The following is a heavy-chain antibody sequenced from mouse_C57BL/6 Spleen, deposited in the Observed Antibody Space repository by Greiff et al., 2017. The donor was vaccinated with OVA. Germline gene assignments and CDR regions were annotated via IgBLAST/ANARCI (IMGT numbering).Heavy chain of an antibody. V-gene: IGHV3-6*01. CDR2: ISYDGSN. CDR1: GYSITSGYY. D-gene: IGHD2-3*01. J-gene: IGHJ3*01. Sequence: DVQLQESGPGLVKPSQSLSLTCSVTGYSITSGYYWNWIRQFPGNKLEWMGYISYDGSNNYNPSLKNRISITRDTSKNQFFLKLNSVTTEDTATYYCAGGDGYPAWFAYWGQGTLVTVSA. CDR3: AGGDGYPAWFAY.